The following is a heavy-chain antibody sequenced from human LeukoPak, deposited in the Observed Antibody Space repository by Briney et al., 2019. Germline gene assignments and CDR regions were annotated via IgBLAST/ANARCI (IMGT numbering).Heavy chain of an antibody. V-gene: IGHV1-2*02. CDR2: INPNSGGT. J-gene: IGHJ4*02. Sequence: GASVKVSCKASGYTFTGYYMHWVRQAPGQGLEWMGWINPNSGGTNYAQKFQGRVTMTRDTSISTAHMELSRLRSDDTAVYYCAREITMARGVRSGPRPYDYWGQGTLVTVSS. CDR1: GYTFTGYY. D-gene: IGHD3-10*01. CDR3: AREITMARGVRSGPRPYDY.